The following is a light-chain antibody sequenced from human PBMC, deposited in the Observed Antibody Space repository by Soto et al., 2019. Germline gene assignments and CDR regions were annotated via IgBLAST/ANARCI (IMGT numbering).Light chain of an antibody. Sequence: DIVMTQSPDSLAVSLGERATINCKSSQSVLYSSNNKNYLAWYQQKPGQPPKLLIYWASTRESGVPDRFSGSGSGTDFTLTICSLQAEDVAVYYCQQYYSTRTFVGGTKVEIK. CDR3: QQYYSTRT. CDR1: QSVLYSSNNKNY. V-gene: IGKV4-1*01. CDR2: WAS. J-gene: IGKJ4*01.